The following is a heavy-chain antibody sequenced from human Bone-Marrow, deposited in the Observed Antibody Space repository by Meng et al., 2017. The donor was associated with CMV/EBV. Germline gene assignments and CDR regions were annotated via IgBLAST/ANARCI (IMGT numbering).Heavy chain of an antibody. CDR2: INHSGST. J-gene: IGHJ5*02. CDR1: GGSCSGYY. CDR3: ARDPNGNNWFDP. Sequence: AGYGGSCSGYYWSCPRPPPGKGLEWIGEINHSGSTNYIPSLKRRVTISVDTSKNQFSLNVTSVTAADTAVYYCARDPNGNNWFDPWGQGTLVTVSS. V-gene: IGHV4-34*01. D-gene: IGHD1-1*01.